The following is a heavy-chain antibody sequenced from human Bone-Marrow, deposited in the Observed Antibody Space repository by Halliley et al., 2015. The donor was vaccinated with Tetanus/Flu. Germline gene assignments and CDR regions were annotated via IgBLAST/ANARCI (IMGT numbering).Heavy chain of an antibody. V-gene: IGHV3-53*01. D-gene: IGHD3-22*01. Sequence: WVSAICSGGVTSYAASVVGRFTISRDNSKITLVLQMNSRRAGDTAVYYCARDWADGYSGYRSWGQGTLVTVSS. CDR2: ICSGGVT. CDR3: ARDWADGYSGYRS. J-gene: IGHJ5*02.